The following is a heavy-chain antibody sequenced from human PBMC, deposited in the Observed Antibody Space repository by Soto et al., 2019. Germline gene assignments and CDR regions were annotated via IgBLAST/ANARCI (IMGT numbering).Heavy chain of an antibody. V-gene: IGHV4-4*02. J-gene: IGHJ4*02. D-gene: IGHD3-9*01. CDR1: GGSISSSNW. CDR3: ARTMVLTGYRFPGY. Sequence: SETLSLTCAVSGGSISSSNWWSWVRQPPGKGLEWIGEIYHSGSTNYNPSLKSRVTISVDKSKNQFSLKLSSVTAADTAVYYCARTMVLTGYRFPGYWGQGTLVTVSS. CDR2: IYHSGST.